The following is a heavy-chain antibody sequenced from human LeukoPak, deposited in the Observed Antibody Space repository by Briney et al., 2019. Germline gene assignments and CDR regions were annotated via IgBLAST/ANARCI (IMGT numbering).Heavy chain of an antibody. CDR3: ATAAGTHKYYYYGMDV. D-gene: IGHD3-10*01. J-gene: IGHJ6*02. Sequence: PGGSLRLSCAASGFTFSSYEMNWVRQAPGKGLEWVSYISSSGSTIYYADSVKGRFTISRDNAKNSLYLQMNSLRAEDTAVYYCATAAGTHKYYYYGMDVWGQGTTVTVSS. V-gene: IGHV3-48*03. CDR2: ISSSGSTI. CDR1: GFTFSSYE.